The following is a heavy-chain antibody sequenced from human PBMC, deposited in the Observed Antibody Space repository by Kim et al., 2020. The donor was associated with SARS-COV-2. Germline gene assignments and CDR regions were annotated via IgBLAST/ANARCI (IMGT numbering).Heavy chain of an antibody. CDR3: ARQDCSSTTCYVGYFDY. D-gene: IGHD2-2*01. V-gene: IGHV5-51*01. J-gene: IGHJ4*02. CDR2: IYPGDSDT. Sequence: GASLQISCQASGYSFTSYWIGWVRQMPGKGLEWMGIIYPGDSDTRYSPSFQGQVTISADKSISTAYLQWSSLKASDTAMFYCARQDCSSTTCYVGYFDYWGQGTLVTVSS. CDR1: GYSFTSYW.